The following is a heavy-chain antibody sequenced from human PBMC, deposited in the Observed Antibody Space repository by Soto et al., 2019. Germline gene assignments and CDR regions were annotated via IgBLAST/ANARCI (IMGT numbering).Heavy chain of an antibody. CDR3: ARQIAAAGTGWFDP. V-gene: IGHV4-4*07. J-gene: IGHJ5*02. CDR2: IYTSGST. Sequence: SETLSLTYTVSGGSISSYYWSWIRQPAGKGLEWIGRIYTSGSTNYNPSLKSRVTMSVDTSKNQFSLKLSSVTAADTAVYYCARQIAAAGTGWFDPWGQGTLVTVSS. D-gene: IGHD6-13*01. CDR1: GGSISSYY.